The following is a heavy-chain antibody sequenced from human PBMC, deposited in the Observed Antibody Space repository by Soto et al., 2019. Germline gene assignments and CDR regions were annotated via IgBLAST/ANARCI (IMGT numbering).Heavy chain of an antibody. CDR1: GDTFSSFA. V-gene: IGHV1-69*12. D-gene: IGHD3-3*02. CDR3: ARDKDREQLGGNYDYALDV. Sequence: QVQLVQSGAEVKKPGSSVKVSCKASGDTFSSFAISWVRQAPGQGLEWMGGIIPIFRTPNYAQKFQGRVTITADEFTSTAYMELSSLRSEDTAVYYCARDKDREQLGGNYDYALDVWGQGTTVIVSS. CDR2: IIPIFRTP. J-gene: IGHJ6*02.